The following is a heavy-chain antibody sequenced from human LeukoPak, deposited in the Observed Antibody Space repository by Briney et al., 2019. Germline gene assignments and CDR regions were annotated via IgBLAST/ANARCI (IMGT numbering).Heavy chain of an antibody. CDR3: ARGEVYCSSTSCYRLLGDHYFDY. J-gene: IGHJ4*02. CDR2: IYYSGST. Sequence: KPSETLSLTCTVSGGSISSHYWSWIRQPPGKGLEWIGYIYYSGSTNYNPSLKSRVTISVDASKNQFSLKLSSVTAADTAVYYCARGEVYCSSTSCYRLLGDHYFDYWGQGTLVTVSS. D-gene: IGHD2-2*01. CDR1: GGSISSHY. V-gene: IGHV4-59*11.